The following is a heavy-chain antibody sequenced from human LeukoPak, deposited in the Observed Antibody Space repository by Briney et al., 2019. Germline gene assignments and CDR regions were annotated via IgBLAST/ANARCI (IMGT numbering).Heavy chain of an antibody. CDR1: GFTFSSYG. Sequence: AGGSLRLSCAASGFTFSSYGMYWVRQAPGKGLEWVAVISYDGSNKYYADSVKGRFTISRDNSQNTLYVQMNSLRAEDTAVYYCAKASREKPLVSSNYYMDVWGKGTTVTVSS. J-gene: IGHJ6*03. V-gene: IGHV3-30*18. CDR2: ISYDGSNK. CDR3: AKASREKPLVSSNYYMDV. D-gene: IGHD6-6*01.